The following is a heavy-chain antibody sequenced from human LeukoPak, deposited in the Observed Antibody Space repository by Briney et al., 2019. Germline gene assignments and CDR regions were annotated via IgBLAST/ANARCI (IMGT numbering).Heavy chain of an antibody. CDR3: AKFLPTHIVVANYYFDY. CDR1: GFTFSSYA. CDR2: ISGSGGST. Sequence: GGSLRLSCAASGFTFSSYAMSWVRQAPGKGLEWVSAISGSGGSTYYADSVKGRFTISRDNSKDTLYLQMNSLRAEDTAVYYCAKFLPTHIVVANYYFDYWGQGTLVTVSS. V-gene: IGHV3-23*01. D-gene: IGHD2-21*01. J-gene: IGHJ4*02.